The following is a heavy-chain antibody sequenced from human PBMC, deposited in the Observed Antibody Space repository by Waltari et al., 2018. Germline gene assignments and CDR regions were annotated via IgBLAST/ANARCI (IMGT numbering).Heavy chain of an antibody. J-gene: IGHJ4*02. CDR1: GYTFTSYW. V-gene: IGHV5-51*03. D-gene: IGHD4-4*01. CDR3: ARAVDGLSNPHHVDY. CDR2: IYPGDYDT. Sequence: DVLLVQSGAEVKKPGESLKISCEGSGYTFTSYWIAWVRQMPGKGLEYMGIIYPGDYDTRHGPSFQGQVTIAAGKSINTAYLQWGSLEASDTGLYYCARAVDGLSNPHHVDYWGQGTLVTVSS.